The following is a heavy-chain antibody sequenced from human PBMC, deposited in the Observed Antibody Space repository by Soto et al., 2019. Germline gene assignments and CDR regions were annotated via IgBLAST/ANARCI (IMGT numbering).Heavy chain of an antibody. D-gene: IGHD2-2*01. J-gene: IGHJ4*02. V-gene: IGHV3-30*18. CDR3: WKSDIVLVPGGASIDY. CDR1: GFTFSSYG. CDR2: ISYDGSNK. Sequence: GGSLRLSCAASGFTFSSYGMHWVRQAPGKGLEWVAVISYDGSNKYYADSVKGRFTISRDNSKNTLYLQMNSLRAEDTAVYYCWKSDIVLVPGGASIDYWGQGTLVTGSS.